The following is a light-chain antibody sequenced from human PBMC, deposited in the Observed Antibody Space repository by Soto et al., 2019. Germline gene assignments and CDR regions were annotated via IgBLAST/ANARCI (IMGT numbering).Light chain of an antibody. Sequence: SALTQPASVSGSPGQSITISCTGTSSDIGDYNYVSWYQQYPGKVPKLVIYDVSHRPSGVSNRFSGSKSGNTASLTISGLQAEDEADYYCSSSTTTTSLVVFGGGTQLTVL. CDR3: SSSTTTTSLVV. V-gene: IGLV2-14*01. CDR1: SSDIGDYNY. CDR2: DVS. J-gene: IGLJ3*02.